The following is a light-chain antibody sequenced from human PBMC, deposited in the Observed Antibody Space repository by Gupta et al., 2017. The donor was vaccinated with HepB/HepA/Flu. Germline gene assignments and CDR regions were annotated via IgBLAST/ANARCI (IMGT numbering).Light chain of an antibody. CDR1: QSVSSSF. CDR3: QQYGSSPQT. V-gene: IGKV3-20*01. CDR2: DAS. J-gene: IGKJ1*01. Sequence: IVLTQSPGTLSLSPGERATLSCRASQSVSSSFLAWHQQKPGQAPRLLIYDASSRATGIPDRFSGSGTGTDFTLTISRLEPEDFAVYFCQQYGSSPQTFGQGTKVEIK.